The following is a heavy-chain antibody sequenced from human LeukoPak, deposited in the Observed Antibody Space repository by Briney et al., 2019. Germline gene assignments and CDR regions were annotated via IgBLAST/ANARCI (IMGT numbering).Heavy chain of an antibody. CDR2: IYYSGST. CDR1: GGSISSYY. CDR3: ARAPTTVVTPDY. Sequence: SETLSLTCTVSGGSISSYYWSWIRQPAGKGLEWIGYIYYSGSTYYNPSLKSRVTISVDTSKNQFSLKLSSVTAADTAVYYCARAPTTVVTPDYWGQGTLVTVSS. D-gene: IGHD4-23*01. J-gene: IGHJ4*02. V-gene: IGHV4-59*06.